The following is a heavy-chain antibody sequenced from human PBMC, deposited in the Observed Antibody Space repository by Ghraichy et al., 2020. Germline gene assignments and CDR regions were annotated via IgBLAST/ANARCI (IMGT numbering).Heavy chain of an antibody. CDR3: AHTWDLGYCSSTSCYHV. J-gene: IGHJ6*02. CDR1: GFTFSSYA. D-gene: IGHD2-2*01. Sequence: GGSLRLSCAASGFTFSSYAMSWVRQAPGKGLEWVSAISGSGGSTYYADSVKGRFTISRDNSKNTLYLQMNSLRAEDMAVYYCAHTWDLGYCSSTSCYHVWGQGTTVTVSS. V-gene: IGHV3-23*01. CDR2: ISGSGGST.